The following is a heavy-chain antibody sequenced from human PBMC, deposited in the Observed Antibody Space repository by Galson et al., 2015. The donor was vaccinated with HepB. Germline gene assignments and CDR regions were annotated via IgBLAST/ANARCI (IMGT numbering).Heavy chain of an antibody. CDR1: GFTFRYYS. CDR2: ISGNSGST. V-gene: IGHV3-23*01. J-gene: IGHJ4*02. Sequence: SLRLSCAASGFTFRYYSMGWVRQAAGKGLEWVSGISGNSGSTYHADSVKGRFTISRDNFKNTLHLQMNSLRVDDTAIYYCAAYIWGTYRQFDYWGQGTLVTVSS. CDR3: AAYIWGTYRQFDY. D-gene: IGHD3-16*02.